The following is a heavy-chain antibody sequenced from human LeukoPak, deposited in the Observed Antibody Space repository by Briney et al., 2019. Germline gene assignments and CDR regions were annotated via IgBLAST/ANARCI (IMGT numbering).Heavy chain of an antibody. CDR2: INHSGST. Sequence: SETLSLTCAVYGGSFSGYYWSWIRQPPGKGLEWIGEINHSGSTNYNPSLKSRVTISADTSKNQFSLKLSSVTAADTAVYYCARVRPRMDVWGQGTTVTVSS. CDR3: ARVRPRMDV. CDR1: GGSFSGYY. J-gene: IGHJ6*02. V-gene: IGHV4-34*01.